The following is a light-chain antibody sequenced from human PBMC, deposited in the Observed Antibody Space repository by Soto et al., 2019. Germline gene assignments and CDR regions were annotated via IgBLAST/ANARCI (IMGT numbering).Light chain of an antibody. CDR2: GNS. CDR1: SSNIGAGYD. J-gene: IGLJ1*01. CDR3: QSYDSSLSGV. V-gene: IGLV1-40*01. Sequence: QCVRTQPPSVSGAPGHMVTISCTGSSSNIGAGYDVHWYQQFPGTAPKLLIYGNSNRPSGVPDRFSGSKSGTSASLAITGLQAEDEADYYCQSYDSSLSGVFGSGTKVTVL.